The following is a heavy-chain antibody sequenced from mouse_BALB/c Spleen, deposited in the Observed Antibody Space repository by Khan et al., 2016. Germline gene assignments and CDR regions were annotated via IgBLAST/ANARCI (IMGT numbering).Heavy chain of an antibody. CDR2: IHYSGST. V-gene: IGHV3-1*02. Sequence: EVQLQESGPDLVKPSQSLSLTCTVTGYSITSGYSWHWIRQFPGNKLEWMGYIHYSGSTYYDPSLKSRISITRDTSKHQFFLQLNSVTTEDTATYYYEKWFLSWFAYWGQGTLVTVSA. CDR1: GYSITSGYS. J-gene: IGHJ3*01. CDR3: EKWFLSWFAY. D-gene: IGHD2-2*01.